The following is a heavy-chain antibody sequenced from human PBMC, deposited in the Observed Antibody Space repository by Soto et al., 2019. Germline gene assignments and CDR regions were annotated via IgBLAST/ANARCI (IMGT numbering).Heavy chain of an antibody. CDR3: ASETSLGYCSSTSCPTYYYYGMDV. CDR2: IYSGGST. D-gene: IGHD2-2*01. CDR1: GFTVSSNY. Sequence: EVQLVETGGGLIQPGGSLRLSCAASGFTVSSNYMSWVRQAPGKGLEWVSVIYSGGSTYYADSLKCRFTISRDNSKNTLYLQMNSLRAEDTAVYYCASETSLGYCSSTSCPTYYYYGMDVWGQGTTVTVSS. V-gene: IGHV3-53*02. J-gene: IGHJ6*02.